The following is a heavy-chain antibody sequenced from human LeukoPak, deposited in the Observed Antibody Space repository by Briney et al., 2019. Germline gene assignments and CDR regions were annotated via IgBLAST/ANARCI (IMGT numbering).Heavy chain of an antibody. CDR3: ARFFYYDASLPPY. Sequence: SETLSLTRSVSGGYISTSNYYWGWVRQPPGKGLEWIGTIYYSGRTSYNPSLQSRVTISLATSQNQLSLQVRSVTVVDTAVYYCARFFYYDASLPPYWGQGTLVTVSS. V-gene: IGHV4-39*01. D-gene: IGHD3-16*01. J-gene: IGHJ4*02. CDR1: GGYISTSNYY. CDR2: IYYSGRT.